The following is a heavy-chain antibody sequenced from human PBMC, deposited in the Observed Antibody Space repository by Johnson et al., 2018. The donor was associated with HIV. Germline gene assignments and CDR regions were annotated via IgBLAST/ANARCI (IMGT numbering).Heavy chain of an antibody. CDR3: ARDGAYSSSWYSAFDI. D-gene: IGHD6-13*01. Sequence: QVQLVESGGGVVQPGRSLRLSCAASGFTFSSYAMHWVHQAPGKGLEWVAVISYDGSNKYYADSVKGRFTISRENSKNTLYLQMNSLRAEDTAVYYCARDGAYSSSWYSAFDIWGQGTMVTVSS. CDR2: ISYDGSNK. V-gene: IGHV3-30*04. J-gene: IGHJ3*02. CDR1: GFTFSSYA.